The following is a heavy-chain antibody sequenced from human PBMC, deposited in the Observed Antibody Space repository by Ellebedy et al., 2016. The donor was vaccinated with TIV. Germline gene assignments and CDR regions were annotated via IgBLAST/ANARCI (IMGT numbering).Heavy chain of an antibody. D-gene: IGHD3-22*01. J-gene: IGHJ4*02. CDR1: GYTFTSYY. V-gene: IGHV1-69*13. CDR2: IIPIFGTA. Sequence: SVKVSXKASGYTFTSYYMHWVRQAPGQGLEWMGGIIPIFGTANYAQKFQGRVTITADESTSTAYMELSRLRSDDTAVYYCARAGNSSRRRLLLVQPLDYWGQGTLVTVSS. CDR3: ARAGNSSRRRLLLVQPLDY.